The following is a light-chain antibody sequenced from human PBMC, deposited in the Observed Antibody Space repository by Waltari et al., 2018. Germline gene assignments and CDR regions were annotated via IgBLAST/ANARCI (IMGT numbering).Light chain of an antibody. V-gene: IGKV1-39*01. CDR3: QQVYSSPLT. Sequence: DIQMTQSPSSLSTSVGDSVTITCRASQYISSYLNWYQQKPGRAPKLLIYAASTSESGVPSRFSGSGSGTFFTLTISSLQPEDLATFYCQQVYSSPLTFGGGTKVEIQ. CDR1: QYISSY. CDR2: AAS. J-gene: IGKJ4*01.